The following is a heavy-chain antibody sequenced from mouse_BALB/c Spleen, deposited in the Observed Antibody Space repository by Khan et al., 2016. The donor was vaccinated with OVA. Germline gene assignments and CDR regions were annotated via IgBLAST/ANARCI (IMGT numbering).Heavy chain of an antibody. CDR3: ARREKYGYDPSWVAY. CDR1: GYTFTSYW. J-gene: IGHJ3*01. Sequence: QVQLKQSGAELVRPGASVKLPCKASGYTFTSYWMNWVRQRPRQGLEWIGKINPSDSESHYNEMFKDKATLTVDKSSGTAYMQLSSLTSEDSAVYYCARREKYGYDPSWVAYWGQGTLVTVSA. D-gene: IGHD2-2*01. V-gene: IGHV1-52*01. CDR2: INPSDSES.